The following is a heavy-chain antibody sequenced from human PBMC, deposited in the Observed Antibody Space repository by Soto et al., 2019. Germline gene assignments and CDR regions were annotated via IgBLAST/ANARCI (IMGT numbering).Heavy chain of an antibody. D-gene: IGHD6-19*01. CDR1: GGSISSSSYY. V-gene: IGHV4-39*01. CDR2: IYYSGST. CDR3: ARRYGWSGWQIPNALGEYNWFDP. Sequence: SETLSLTCTVSGGSISSSSYYWGWIRQPPGKGLEWIGSIYYSGSTYYNPSLKSRVTISVDTSKNQFSLKLSSVTAADTAVYYCARRYGWSGWQIPNALGEYNWFDPWGQGTLVTVSS. J-gene: IGHJ5*02.